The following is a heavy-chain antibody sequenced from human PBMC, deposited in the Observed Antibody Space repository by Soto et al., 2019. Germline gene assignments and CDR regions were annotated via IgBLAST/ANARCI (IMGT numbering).Heavy chain of an antibody. V-gene: IGHV4-34*01. CDR1: GGSFSGYY. Sequence: PSETLSLTCAVYGGSFSGYYWTWIRQPPGKGLEWIGYIYHSGSTYYNPSLKSRVTISVDWSKNQFSLTLSSVTAADTAVYYCARGPPHHYWGQGTLVTVSS. CDR3: ARGPPHHY. CDR2: IYHSGST. J-gene: IGHJ4*02.